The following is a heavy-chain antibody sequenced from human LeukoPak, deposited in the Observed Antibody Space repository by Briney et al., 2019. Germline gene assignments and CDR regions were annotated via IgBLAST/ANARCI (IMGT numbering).Heavy chain of an antibody. J-gene: IGHJ4*02. CDR1: GFIFSNHW. D-gene: IGHD6-6*01. CDR2: INQEGSEK. CDR3: ARDPGAYSSSPIDY. V-gene: IGHV3-7*01. Sequence: GGSLRLSCAASGFIFSNHWMTRVRQAPGKGLEGVANINQEGSEKYYVDSVRGRFTISRDNAKNSLYLQMNSLRAEDTAVYYCARDPGAYSSSPIDYWGQGTLVTVSS.